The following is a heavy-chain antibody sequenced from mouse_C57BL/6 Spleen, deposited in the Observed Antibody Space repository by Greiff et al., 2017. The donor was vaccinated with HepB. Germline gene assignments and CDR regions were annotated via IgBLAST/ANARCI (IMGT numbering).Heavy chain of an antibody. CDR3: ARDDYVAY. D-gene: IGHD2-4*01. CDR2: ISSGSSTI. CDR1: GFTFSDYG. J-gene: IGHJ3*01. Sequence: DVQLVESGGGLVKPGGSLKLSCAASGFTFSDYGMHWVRQAPEKGLEWVAYISSGSSTIYYADTVKGRFTISRDNAKNTLFLQMTSLRSEDTAMYYCARDDYVAYWGQGTLVTVSA. V-gene: IGHV5-17*01.